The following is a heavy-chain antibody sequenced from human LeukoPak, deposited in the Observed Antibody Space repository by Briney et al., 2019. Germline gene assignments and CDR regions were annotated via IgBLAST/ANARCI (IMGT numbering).Heavy chain of an antibody. CDR1: GYTFTGYY. CDR2: INPNSGGT. Sequence: ASVKVSCKASGYTFTGYYMHWVRQAPGQGLEWMGRINPNSGGTNYAQKLQGRVTMTTDTSTSTAYMELRSLRSDDTAVYYCAREGILSGWYGGNWFDPWGQGTLVTVSS. CDR3: AREGILSGWYGGNWFDP. V-gene: IGHV1-2*06. D-gene: IGHD6-19*01. J-gene: IGHJ5*02.